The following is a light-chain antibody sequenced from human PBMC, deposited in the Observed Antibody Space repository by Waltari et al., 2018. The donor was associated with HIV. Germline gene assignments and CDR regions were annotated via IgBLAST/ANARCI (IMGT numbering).Light chain of an antibody. V-gene: IGKV1-39*01. CDR1: QSISPY. CDR2: AAS. CDR3: QQSYGTPLT. J-gene: IGKJ4*01. Sequence: IQMTQSPSSLSASVGDRVIITCRASQSISPYVNWYQQTPGSAPKLLIRAASSLEGGVPSRFSGSGSGTDFSLTISSLQSEDFATYYCQQSYGTPLTFGGGTRVEIK.